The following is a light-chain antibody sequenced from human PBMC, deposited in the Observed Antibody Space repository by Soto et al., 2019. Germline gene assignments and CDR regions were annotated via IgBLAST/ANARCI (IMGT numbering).Light chain of an antibody. V-gene: IGLV2-11*01. CDR3: CSYADDSVI. CDR1: SSDVGGYNY. J-gene: IGLJ2*01. CDR2: DVS. Sequence: QSVLTQPRSVSGSPGQSVTISCTGTSSDVGGYNYVSWYQQHPGKAPKLMIHDVSKRPSGVPDRFSGSKSGNTASLTISGLQAEDEADYYCCSYADDSVIFGGGTKLTVL.